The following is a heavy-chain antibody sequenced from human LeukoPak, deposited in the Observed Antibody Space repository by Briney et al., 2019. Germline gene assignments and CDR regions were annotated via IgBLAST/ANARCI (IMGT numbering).Heavy chain of an antibody. V-gene: IGHV4-59*08. CDR3: ARFRGGQHLEPFDY. D-gene: IGHD6-13*01. Sequence: SETLSLTCTVSGGSISSYYWSWIRQPPGKGLEWIGYIYYSGSTNYHPSLKTRVTISVDTSKNQFSLKLSSVTAADTAVYYCARFRGGQHLEPFDYWGQGTLVTVSS. J-gene: IGHJ4*02. CDR1: GGSISSYY. CDR2: IYYSGST.